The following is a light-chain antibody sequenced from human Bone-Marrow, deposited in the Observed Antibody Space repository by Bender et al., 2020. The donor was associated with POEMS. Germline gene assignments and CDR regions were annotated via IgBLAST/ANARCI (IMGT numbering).Light chain of an antibody. Sequence: QSALTQPASVSGSPGQSITISCTGTSSDVGRYNYVSWYQQHPGKAPKLIIYDVSKRPSGVPDRFSGSKSGNTASLTISGLQAEDEADFFCCSYAGRTRYVFGSGTTVTVL. CDR3: CSYAGRTRYV. CDR2: DVS. V-gene: IGLV2-11*01. J-gene: IGLJ1*01. CDR1: SSDVGRYNY.